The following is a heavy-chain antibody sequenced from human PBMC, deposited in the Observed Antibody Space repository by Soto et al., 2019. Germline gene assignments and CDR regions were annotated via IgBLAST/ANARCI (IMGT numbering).Heavy chain of an antibody. Sequence: QVHLVQSGAEVKKPGASVKVSCKASGYTFTSYGITWVRQAPGQGLEWMGWISAHNGNTDYAQKLQGRVIVTRDPSRSTAYRGGRSLISEHPAVYYCARGRSGEYWGQGALVPLPS. CDR2: ISAHNGNT. CDR1: GYTFTSYG. D-gene: IGHD3-10*01. J-gene: IGHJ1*01. CDR3: ARGRSGEY. V-gene: IGHV1-18*01.